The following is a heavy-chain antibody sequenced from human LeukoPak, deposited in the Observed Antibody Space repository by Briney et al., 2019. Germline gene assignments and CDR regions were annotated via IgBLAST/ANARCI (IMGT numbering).Heavy chain of an antibody. CDR2: IKQDGNEK. Sequence: GGSLRLSCAASGFTFSSCWMTWVRQAPGKGLEWVANIKQDGNEKYYVDSVKGRFSISRDNAENSVYLQMNSLRAEDTAVYYCARLMGERSLFDYWGQGVLVTVSS. CDR1: GFTFSSCW. D-gene: IGHD1-26*01. V-gene: IGHV3-7*02. J-gene: IGHJ4*02. CDR3: ARLMGERSLFDY.